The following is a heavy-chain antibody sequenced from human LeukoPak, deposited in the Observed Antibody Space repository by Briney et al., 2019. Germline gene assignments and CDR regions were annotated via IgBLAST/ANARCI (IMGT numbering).Heavy chain of an antibody. J-gene: IGHJ4*02. CDR1: GYPFTGYY. CDR2: INPSSGDT. D-gene: IGHD6-19*01. V-gene: IGHV1-2*02. CDR3: ARDGNEAVAGTGAVTY. Sequence: ASVKVSCKTSGYPFTGYYMHWVRQAPGQGLELMGWINPSSGDTNYAQNFQGRVTMTRDTSISTAYMELSRLTSEDTAVYYCARDGNEAVAGTGAVTYWGQGTLVTVSS.